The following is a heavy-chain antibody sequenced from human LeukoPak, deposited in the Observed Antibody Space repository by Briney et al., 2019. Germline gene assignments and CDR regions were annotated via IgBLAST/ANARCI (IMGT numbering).Heavy chain of an antibody. CDR3: ARDYMVRGVYDAFGI. V-gene: IGHV3-30*03. CDR2: ISYDGSNK. D-gene: IGHD3-10*01. Sequence: GGSLRLSCAASGFTFSSYGMHWVRQAPGKGLEWVAVISYDGSNKYYADSVKGRFTISRDNSKNTLYLQMNSLRAEDTAVYYCARDYMVRGVYDAFGIWGQGTMVTVSS. J-gene: IGHJ3*02. CDR1: GFTFSSYG.